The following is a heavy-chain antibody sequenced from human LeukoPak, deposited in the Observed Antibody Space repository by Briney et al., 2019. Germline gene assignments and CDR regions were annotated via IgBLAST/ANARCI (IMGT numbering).Heavy chain of an antibody. CDR3: ARGTAYYYYGMDV. CDR1: GGPIRSSYYY. J-gene: IGHJ6*02. D-gene: IGHD1-1*01. V-gene: IGHV4-39*07. CDR2: IYDSGST. Sequence: SETLSLTCTVSGGPIRSSYYYWGWIRQPPGKGLEWIGSIYDSGSTYYNPSLKSRVTISVDTSKNQFSLKLSSVTAADTAVYYCARGTAYYYYGMDVWGQGTTVTVSS.